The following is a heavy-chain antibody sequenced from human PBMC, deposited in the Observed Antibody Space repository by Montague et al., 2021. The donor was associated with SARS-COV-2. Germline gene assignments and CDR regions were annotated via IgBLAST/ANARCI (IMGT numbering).Heavy chain of an antibody. CDR2: IYTSGTX. Sequence: TLSLTCTVSGGSISSGSYYWIWIRQPAGKGREWIGRIYTSGTXDYSFYLKSRVTISVDTSKNQSSLKLTSVTAADTAVYYCARAHSGSWAHLDNWGQGRLVTVSS. V-gene: IGHV4-61*02. D-gene: IGHD5-12*01. J-gene: IGHJ4*02. CDR1: GGSISSGSYY. CDR3: ARAHSGSWAHLDN.